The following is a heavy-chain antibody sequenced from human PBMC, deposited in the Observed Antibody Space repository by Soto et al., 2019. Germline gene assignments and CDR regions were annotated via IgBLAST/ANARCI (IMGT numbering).Heavy chain of an antibody. CDR2: ISSSSSYI. J-gene: IGHJ3*02. Sequence: GGSLRLSCAASGFTFSSYSMNWVRQAPGKGLEWVSSISSSSSYIYYADSVKGRFTISRDNAKNSLYLQMNSLRAEDTAVYYCARDRVVATITAFEIWGQGTMVTVSS. CDR3: ARDRVVATITAFEI. CDR1: GFTFSSYS. V-gene: IGHV3-21*01. D-gene: IGHD5-12*01.